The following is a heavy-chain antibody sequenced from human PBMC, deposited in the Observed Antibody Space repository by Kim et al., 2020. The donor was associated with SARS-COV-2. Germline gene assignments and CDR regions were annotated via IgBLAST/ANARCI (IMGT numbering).Heavy chain of an antibody. D-gene: IGHD3-3*01. Sequence: YYADSVKGRFTISRDNAKNSLYLQMNSLRDEDTAVYYCARDGVAEPRFDYWGQGTLVTVSS. J-gene: IGHJ4*02. V-gene: IGHV3-48*02. CDR3: ARDGVAEPRFDY.